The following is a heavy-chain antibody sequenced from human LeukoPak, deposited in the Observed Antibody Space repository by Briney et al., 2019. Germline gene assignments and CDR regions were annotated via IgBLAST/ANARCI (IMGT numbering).Heavy chain of an antibody. Sequence: GGSLRLSCAASGNYWMHWVRQAPGKGLVWVSHINSDGSWTSYANSVKGRFTISRDNSKNTLSLQLNSLRAEDTAVYYCAKGTSSSCYSAPNYWGQGTLVTVSS. CDR3: AKGTSSSCYSAPNY. J-gene: IGHJ4*02. CDR1: GNYW. D-gene: IGHD2-15*01. V-gene: IGHV3-74*01. CDR2: INSDGSWT.